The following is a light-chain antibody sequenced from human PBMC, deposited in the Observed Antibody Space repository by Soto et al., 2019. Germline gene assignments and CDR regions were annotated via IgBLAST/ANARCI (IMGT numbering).Light chain of an antibody. J-gene: IGKJ1*01. V-gene: IGKV1-5*03. CDR3: QQYGSYPRT. CDR1: QSISTS. CDR2: LAS. Sequence: DIQMTQSPSTVSAFVGDSVTITCRASQSISTSLAWYQQKPGKAPKLLIYLASSLQSGVPARFSGSGSATDFTLSISSLQPDDFATYYFQQYGSYPRTFGQGTQV.